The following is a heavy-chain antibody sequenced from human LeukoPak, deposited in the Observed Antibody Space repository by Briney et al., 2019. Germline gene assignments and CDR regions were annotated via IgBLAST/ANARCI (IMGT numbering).Heavy chain of an antibody. CDR1: GGSITSYY. V-gene: IGHV4-59*01. Sequence: SETLSLTCAVSGGSITSYYWSWIRQPPGKRLEWIGYVYYSGSTNYNPPLKTRLSISVDTSKNQFSLKLSSVTAADTAVYYCARGQDYFDSEYYFDYWGQGTLVTVSS. CDR3: ARGQDYFDSEYYFDY. J-gene: IGHJ4*02. CDR2: VYYSGST. D-gene: IGHD3-22*01.